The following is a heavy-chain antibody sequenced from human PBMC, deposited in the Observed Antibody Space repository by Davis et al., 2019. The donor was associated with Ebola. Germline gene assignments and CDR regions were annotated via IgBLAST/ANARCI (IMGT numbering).Heavy chain of an antibody. J-gene: IGHJ4*02. D-gene: IGHD2-2*01. CDR2: INPNSGGT. V-gene: IGHV1-2*04. Sequence: ASVKVSCKASGYTFTGYYMHWVRQAPGQGLEWMGWINPNSGGTNYAQKFQGWVTMTRDTSISTAYMELSRLRSDDTAVYYCARDTGYCSSTSCLGQYWGQGTLVTVSS. CDR1: GYTFTGYY. CDR3: ARDTGYCSSTSCLGQY.